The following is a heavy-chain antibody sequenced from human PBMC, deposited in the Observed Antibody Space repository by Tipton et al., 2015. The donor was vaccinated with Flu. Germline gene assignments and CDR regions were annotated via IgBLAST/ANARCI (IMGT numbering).Heavy chain of an antibody. Sequence: RLSCAASGFTFSSYAMHWVRQAPGKGLEWVAVISYDGSNKYYADSVKGRFTISRDNSKNTLYLQMNSLRAEDTAVYYCARDRGLSTVTTYSDYWGQGTLVTVSS. D-gene: IGHD4-17*01. CDR1: GFTFSSYA. CDR3: ARDRGLSTVTTYSDY. CDR2: ISYDGSNK. V-gene: IGHV3-30-3*01. J-gene: IGHJ4*02.